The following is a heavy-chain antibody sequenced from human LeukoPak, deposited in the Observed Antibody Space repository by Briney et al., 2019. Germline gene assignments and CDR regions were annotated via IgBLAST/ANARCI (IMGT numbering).Heavy chain of an antibody. D-gene: IGHD2-15*01. CDR3: ARGGTILAATKPVDY. CDR1: GFTFSSYS. V-gene: IGHV3-21*01. Sequence: GGSLRLSCAASGFTFSSYSMNWVRQAPGKGLEWVSSISSSSSYIYYADSVKGRFTISRDNAKNSLYLQMHSLRADDTAVYYCARGGTILAATKPVDYWGQGTLVTVSS. CDR2: ISSSSSYI. J-gene: IGHJ4*02.